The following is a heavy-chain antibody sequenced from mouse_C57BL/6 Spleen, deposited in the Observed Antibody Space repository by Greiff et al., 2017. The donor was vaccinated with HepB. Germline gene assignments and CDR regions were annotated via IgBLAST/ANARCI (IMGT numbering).Heavy chain of an antibody. CDR2: IYPGDGDT. J-gene: IGHJ4*01. CDR3: ARSPNYYGSSYKAYYAMDY. V-gene: IGHV1-80*01. Sequence: QVQLKESGAELVKPGASVKISCKASGYAFSSYWMNWVKQRPGKGLEWIGQIYPGDGDTNYNGKFKGKATLTADKSSSTSYMQLSSLTSEASAVYFCARSPNYYGSSYKAYYAMDYWGQGTSVTVSS. CDR1: GYAFSSYW. D-gene: IGHD1-1*01.